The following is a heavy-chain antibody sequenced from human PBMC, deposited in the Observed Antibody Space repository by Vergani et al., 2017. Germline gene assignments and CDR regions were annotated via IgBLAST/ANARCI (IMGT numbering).Heavy chain of an antibody. J-gene: IGHJ6*02. CDR3: ARETDYYGSGSSSYYYGMDV. CDR1: GGSLSSSSYY. V-gene: IGHV4-39*02. D-gene: IGHD3-10*01. CDR2: IDYSGST. Sequence: QLQLQESGPGLVKPSETLSLTCTVSGGSLSSSSYYWGWIRQPPGKGVEWIGSIDYSGSTYYNPSLKSRVTISVDTSKNQFSLKLSSVTAADTAVYYCARETDYYGSGSSSYYYGMDVWGQGTTVTVSS.